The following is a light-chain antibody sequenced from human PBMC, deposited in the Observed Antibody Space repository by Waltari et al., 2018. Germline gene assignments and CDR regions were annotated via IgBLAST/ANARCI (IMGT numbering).Light chain of an antibody. CDR2: YDS. Sequence: YVLPQPPSVSVDPGKTARLTWGGDNIGSKSVNWYQQKPGQAPVLVMFYDSDRPSEIPERFSGSNSGNTATLTISWVEAGDEADYHCQVWDDVTDSGVFGGGTKLTVL. V-gene: IGLV3-21*04. CDR3: QVWDDVTDSGV. J-gene: IGLJ3*02. CDR1: NIGSKS.